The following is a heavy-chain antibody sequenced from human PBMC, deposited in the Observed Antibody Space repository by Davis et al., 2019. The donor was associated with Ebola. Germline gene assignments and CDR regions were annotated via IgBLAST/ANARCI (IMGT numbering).Heavy chain of an antibody. CDR1: GFTFSKYW. Sequence: PGGSLRLSCAASGFTFSKYWLHWVRQVPGKGLEWVSALSGSGGSTYYADSVKGRFTISRDNAKNSLYLQMNSLRAEDTAVYYCARVPAEVDYWGQGTLVTVSS. D-gene: IGHD2-2*01. CDR3: ARVPAEVDY. CDR2: LSGSGGST. J-gene: IGHJ4*02. V-gene: IGHV3-21*01.